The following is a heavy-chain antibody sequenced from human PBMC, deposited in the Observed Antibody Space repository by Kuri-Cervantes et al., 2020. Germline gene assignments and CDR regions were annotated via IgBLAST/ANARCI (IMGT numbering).Heavy chain of an antibody. CDR1: GGSISSYY. D-gene: IGHD2-2*01. Sequence: SETLSLTCTVSGGSISSYYWSWIRQPPGKGLEWIGSIYYSGSTYYNPSLKSRVTISVDTSKNQFSLKLSSVTAADTAVYYCATYLVPAAQYAFDIWGQGTMVTVSS. V-gene: IGHV4-39*07. CDR2: IYYSGST. J-gene: IGHJ3*02. CDR3: ATYLVPAAQYAFDI.